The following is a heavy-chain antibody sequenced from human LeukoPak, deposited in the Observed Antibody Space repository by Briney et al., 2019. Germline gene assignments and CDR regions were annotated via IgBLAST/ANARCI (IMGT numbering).Heavy chain of an antibody. CDR3: ARDQGIAAAVPGY. Sequence: ASVKVSCKASGYTFTNYGISWVRQAPGQGLEWMGWISAYNGNTNYAQKLQGRVTMTTKTSTSTAYMELRSLRSDHTAVYYCARDQGIAAAVPGYWGQGTLVTVSS. CDR2: ISAYNGNT. D-gene: IGHD6-13*01. V-gene: IGHV1-18*01. J-gene: IGHJ4*02. CDR1: GYTFTNYG.